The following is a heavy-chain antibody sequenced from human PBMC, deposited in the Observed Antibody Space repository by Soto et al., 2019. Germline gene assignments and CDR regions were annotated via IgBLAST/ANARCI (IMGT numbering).Heavy chain of an antibody. J-gene: IGHJ4*02. CDR2: IWYDGSNK. CDR1: GFTFSNYG. D-gene: IGHD3-22*01. CDR3: ARDTYDYDSSDSPGDY. Sequence: PGGSLRLSCAASGFTFSNYGMHWVRQAPGKGLEWVAVIWYDGSNKYYADSVKGRFTISRDNSKNTLYLQMNSLRAEDTAVYYCARDTYDYDSSDSPGDYWGQGTLVTVSS. V-gene: IGHV3-33*01.